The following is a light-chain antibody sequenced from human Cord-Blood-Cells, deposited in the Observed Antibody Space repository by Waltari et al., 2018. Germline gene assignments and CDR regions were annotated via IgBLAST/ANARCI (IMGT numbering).Light chain of an antibody. Sequence: DVVTEEPSLTGSAGGTVTSKCGSSTGAGISGHYPEGFQQKPGQAPRTLIYDTSNKHPWTPARFSGSRRCGKAALTLSIPQPEDEAASYCLLSYCGARVFGGVTKLTVL. CDR3: LLSYCGARV. V-gene: IGLV7-46*01. CDR1: TGAGISGHY. CDR2: DTS. J-gene: IGLJ3*02.